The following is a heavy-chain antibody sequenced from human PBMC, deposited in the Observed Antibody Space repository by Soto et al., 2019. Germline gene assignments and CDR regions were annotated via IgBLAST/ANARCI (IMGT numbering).Heavy chain of an antibody. V-gene: IGHV3-74*01. J-gene: IGHJ4*02. Sequence: PGGSLRLSCAASGFSFSNDWMHWVRQAAGKGLEWVSRINMDGSSTNYADSVKGRFTISRDNSKNTLYLQMNSLRVDDTAVYYCARDSVSDLVFDYWGQGTLFTVAS. D-gene: IGHD2-21*01. CDR2: INMDGSST. CDR1: GFSFSNDW. CDR3: ARDSVSDLVFDY.